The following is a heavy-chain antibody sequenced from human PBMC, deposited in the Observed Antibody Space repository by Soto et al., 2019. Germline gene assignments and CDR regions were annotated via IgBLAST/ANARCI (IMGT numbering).Heavy chain of an antibody. CDR1: GFIFKNYA. J-gene: IGHJ4*02. Sequence: GGSLRLSCAVSGFIFKNYALNWVRQAPGKGLEWVASITRDGYNKYYADSVKGRFTISRDNSRNTLSLQMTALRVEDSSVYYCTKSSGGSSSVGMDYWGPGTLVTAPQ. D-gene: IGHD6-6*01. V-gene: IGHV3-30*04. CDR2: ITRDGYNK. CDR3: TKSSGGSSSVGMDY.